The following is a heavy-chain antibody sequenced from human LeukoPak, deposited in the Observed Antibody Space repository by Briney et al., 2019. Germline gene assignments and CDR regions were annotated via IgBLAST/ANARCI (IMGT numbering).Heavy chain of an antibody. CDR3: AVLGGGPTLSH. CDR2: INPSGGST. Sequence: ASVKVSCKASGYSFTGYYMHWVRQAPGQGLEWMGIINPSGGSTTYGQKFQGRVTMIRDTSTSTVYMELSSMRYEDTAVYYCAVLGGGPTLSHWGQGTLVTVSS. V-gene: IGHV1-46*01. CDR1: GYSFTGYY. J-gene: IGHJ4*02. D-gene: IGHD3-16*01.